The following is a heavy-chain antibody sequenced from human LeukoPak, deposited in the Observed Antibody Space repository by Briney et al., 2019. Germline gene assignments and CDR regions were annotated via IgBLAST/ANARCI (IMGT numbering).Heavy chain of an antibody. CDR2: IYPGDSDT. V-gene: IGHV5-51*01. D-gene: IGHD4-17*01. Sequence: GESLKISCKGSGYSFTSYWIGWVRQMPGKGLEWMGIIYPGDSDTRYSPSFQGQVTISADKSISTAYLQWSSLKASDTAMYYCARMGDYGDYPIWFDPWGQGTLVTVSS. CDR3: ARMGDYGDYPIWFDP. CDR1: GYSFTSYW. J-gene: IGHJ5*02.